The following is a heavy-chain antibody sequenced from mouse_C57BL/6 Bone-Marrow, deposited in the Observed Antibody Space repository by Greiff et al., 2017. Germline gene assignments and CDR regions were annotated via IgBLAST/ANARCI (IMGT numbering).Heavy chain of an antibody. CDR3: ARGFYGYDWFAY. CDR1: GYTFTSYG. V-gene: IGHV1-81*01. J-gene: IGHJ3*01. CDR2: IYPSSGNT. Sequence: QVQLQQSGAELARPGASVKLSCKASGYTFTSYGISWVKQRTGQGLEWIGEIYPSSGNTYYNEKFKGKATLTADKSSSTAYMELRSLTSEDSAVYFCARGFYGYDWFAYWGQGTLVTVSA. D-gene: IGHD2-2*01.